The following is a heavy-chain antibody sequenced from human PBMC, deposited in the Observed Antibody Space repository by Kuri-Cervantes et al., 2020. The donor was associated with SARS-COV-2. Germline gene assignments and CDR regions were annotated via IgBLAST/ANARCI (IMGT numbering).Heavy chain of an antibody. CDR3: AKDNLGWDYNNRGMDA. CDR1: GFTFSSYG. CDR2: IWYDGSNK. D-gene: IGHD3-22*01. J-gene: IGHJ6*02. V-gene: IGHV3-30*02. Sequence: GESLKISCAASGFTFSSYGMHWVRQAPGKGLEWVAVIWYDGSNKYYVDSVKGRFTISRDNSKNTLYLQMNSLRPEDTAVYYCAKDNLGWDYNNRGMDAWGQGTTVTVSS.